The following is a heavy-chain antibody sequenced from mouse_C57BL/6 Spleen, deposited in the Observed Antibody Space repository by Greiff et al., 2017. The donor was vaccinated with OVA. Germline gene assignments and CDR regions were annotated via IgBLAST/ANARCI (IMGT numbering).Heavy chain of an antibody. CDR3: ARNYYGSSYDYYAMDY. CDR1: GFTFSDSG. D-gene: IGHD1-1*01. J-gene: IGHJ4*01. CDR2: ISSGSSTI. Sequence: EVKLVESGGGLVKPGGSLKLSCAASGFTFSDSGMHWVRQAPEKGLEWVAYISSGSSTIYYADTVKGRFTISRDNAKNTLFLQMTSLRSEDTAMYYCARNYYGSSYDYYAMDYWGQGTSVTVSS. V-gene: IGHV5-17*01.